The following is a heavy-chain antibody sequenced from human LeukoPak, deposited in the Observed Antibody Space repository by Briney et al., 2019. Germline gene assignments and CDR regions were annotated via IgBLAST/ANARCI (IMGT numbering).Heavy chain of an antibody. CDR3: ASGEGGRFDY. D-gene: IGHD3-10*01. V-gene: IGHV3-33*01. J-gene: IGHJ4*02. Sequence: GGSLRLSCAASGFTFSSYGMHWVRQAPGKGLEWVAVIWYDGSNKYYADSVKGRFTISRDSSKNTLYLQMNSLRAEDTAVYYCASGEGGRFDYWGQGTLVTVSS. CDR1: GFTFSSYG. CDR2: IWYDGSNK.